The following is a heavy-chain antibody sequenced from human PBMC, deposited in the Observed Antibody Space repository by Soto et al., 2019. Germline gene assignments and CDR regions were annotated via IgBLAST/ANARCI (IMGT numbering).Heavy chain of an antibody. Sequence: ASVKVSCKASGYTFTSYDINWVRQATGQGLEWMGWMNPNSGNTGYAQKFQGRVTMTRNTSISTAYMELSSLRSEDTAVYYCASSVDTAIGAYYYGVDVWGQGTTVTVSS. V-gene: IGHV1-8*01. J-gene: IGHJ6*02. CDR3: ASSVDTAIGAYYYGVDV. D-gene: IGHD5-18*01. CDR2: MNPNSGNT. CDR1: GYTFTSYD.